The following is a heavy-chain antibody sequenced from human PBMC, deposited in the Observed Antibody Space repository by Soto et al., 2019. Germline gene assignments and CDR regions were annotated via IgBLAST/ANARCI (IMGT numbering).Heavy chain of an antibody. CDR1: GFTVSGNY. CDR3: ASTRGSSYDY. D-gene: IGHD6-6*01. Sequence: EVQLVETGGGLIQPGGSLRLSCAASGFTVSGNYMSWVRQAPGKGLEWVSVIYNDGGTYYADSVKGRFTISRDNSKNTLYLQMNSVRAEDTAVYYCASTRGSSYDYWGQGTLVTVSS. V-gene: IGHV3-53*02. CDR2: IYNDGGT. J-gene: IGHJ4*02.